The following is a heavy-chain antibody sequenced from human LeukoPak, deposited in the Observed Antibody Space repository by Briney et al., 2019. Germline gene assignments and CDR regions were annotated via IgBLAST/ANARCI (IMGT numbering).Heavy chain of an antibody. CDR1: GGSISSGSYY. D-gene: IGHD3-10*01. J-gene: IGHJ4*02. Sequence: SETLSLTCTVSGGSISSGSYYWSWIRHPAGKGLEWIGRIYTSGSTNYNPSLKSRVAISVDTSKNQFSLKLSSVTAADTAVYYCARRGHGSGSPSWEPFDYWGQGTLVTVSS. CDR3: ARRGHGSGSPSWEPFDY. V-gene: IGHV4-61*02. CDR2: IYTSGST.